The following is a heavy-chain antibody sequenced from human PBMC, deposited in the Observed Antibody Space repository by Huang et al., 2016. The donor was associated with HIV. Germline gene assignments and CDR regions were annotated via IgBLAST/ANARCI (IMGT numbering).Heavy chain of an antibody. CDR1: GGSSSDQI. D-gene: IGHD3-16*01. CDR2: ILHLLRAH. CDR3: AMSLRYQYDSRSYWGRYFDY. J-gene: IGHJ4*02. Sequence: QVQLEQSGPAVRKPGSSVTVSCQASGGSSSDQIISWVRQAPGQRLEWMGGILHLLRAHADAQEFKGRITMTADESTATIYMELNSLTSEDTAVYYCAMSLRYQYDSRSYWGRYFDYWGQGTLVTVSS. V-gene: IGHV1-69*01.